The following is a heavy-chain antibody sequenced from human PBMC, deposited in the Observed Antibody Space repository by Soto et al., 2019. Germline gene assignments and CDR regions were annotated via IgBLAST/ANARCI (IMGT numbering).Heavy chain of an antibody. CDR2: ITDNGGAA. V-gene: IGHV3-23*01. Sequence: EEQLLASGGGLVQPGGSLRLSCVASGFNFGNFGVSWVRQAPGKGLQWVSSITDNGGAAYYTDSVKGRFIVSRDNSKNTMYLQLRGLSVEDTAVYFCARSPRSAIFGVRDIVENWLDPWGQGSLVTVSS. CDR3: ARSPRSAIFGVRDIVENWLDP. D-gene: IGHD3-3*01. CDR1: GFNFGNFG. J-gene: IGHJ5*02.